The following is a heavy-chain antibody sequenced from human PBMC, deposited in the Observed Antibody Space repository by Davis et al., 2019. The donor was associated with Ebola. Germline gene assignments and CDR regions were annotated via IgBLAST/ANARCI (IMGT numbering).Heavy chain of an antibody. V-gene: IGHV1-18*04. CDR2: ISAYNGNT. CDR3: ARDRGMITFGGVHQY. CDR1: AYTFTSYG. J-gene: IGHJ4*02. D-gene: IGHD3-16*01. Sequence: AASVKVSCKASAYTFTSYGISWVRQAPGQGPEWMGWISAYNGNTNYAQKLQGRVTMTTDTSTSTAYMELRSLRSDDTAVYYCARDRGMITFGGVHQYWGQGTLVTVSS.